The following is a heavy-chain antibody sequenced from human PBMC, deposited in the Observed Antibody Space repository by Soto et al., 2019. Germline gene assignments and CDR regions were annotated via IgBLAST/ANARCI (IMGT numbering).Heavy chain of an antibody. D-gene: IGHD6-19*01. CDR2: VNHNGRN. Sequence: PSETLSLTCAVYGGSFSGYFGNWIRQTPGKGLEWIGKVNHNGRNNYNPSLKSRVTISLDMSKNQISLKLTSVTAADTAVYYCARGGSSDWQVAFDFWGQGTMVTVSS. CDR1: GGSFSGYF. CDR3: ARGGSSDWQVAFDF. V-gene: IGHV4-34*01. J-gene: IGHJ3*01.